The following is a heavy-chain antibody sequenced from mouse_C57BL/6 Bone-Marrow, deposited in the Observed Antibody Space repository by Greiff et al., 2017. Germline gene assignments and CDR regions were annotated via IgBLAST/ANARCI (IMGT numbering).Heavy chain of an antibody. CDR2: IYPTSGRT. Sequence: QVQLQQPGAELVKPGASVTMSCKASGYTFTSYWITWVKQRPGQGLEWIGDIYPTSGRTNYNEKFNSKAILTVDTSSNTADMQRSSLTSEDSAVLYCARSGPLGRSFDYWGQGTTLTVSS. D-gene: IGHD4-1*01. CDR1: GYTFTSYW. V-gene: IGHV1-55*01. CDR3: ARSGPLGRSFDY. J-gene: IGHJ2*01.